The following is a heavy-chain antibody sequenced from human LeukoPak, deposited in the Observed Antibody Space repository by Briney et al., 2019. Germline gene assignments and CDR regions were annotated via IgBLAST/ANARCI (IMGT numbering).Heavy chain of an antibody. J-gene: IGHJ3*02. CDR1: GGSISSSSYY. D-gene: IGHD6-13*01. V-gene: IGHV4-39*07. CDR3: ARGRGSSSWYKI. CDR2: IYYSGST. Sequence: PSETLSLTCTVSGGSISSSSYYWGWIRQPPGKGLEWIGSIYYSGSTYYNPSLKSRVTISVDTSKNQFSLKLSSVTAADMAVYYCARGRGSSSWYKIWGQGTMVTVSS.